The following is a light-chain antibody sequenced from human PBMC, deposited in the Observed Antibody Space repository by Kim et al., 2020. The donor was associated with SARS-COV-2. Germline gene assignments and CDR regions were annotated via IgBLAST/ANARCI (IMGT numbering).Light chain of an antibody. V-gene: IGKV3-15*01. J-gene: IGKJ1*01. CDR2: GAS. Sequence: SVSPEQRAAPPSRARYVGSSNLAWCQQQPGQAPRLLIYGASTRATGIPARFSVSGSGTEFTLTISSLQSEDFAVYYCQQYGNMWTFGQGTKVDIK. CDR3: QQYGNMWT. CDR1: YVGSSN.